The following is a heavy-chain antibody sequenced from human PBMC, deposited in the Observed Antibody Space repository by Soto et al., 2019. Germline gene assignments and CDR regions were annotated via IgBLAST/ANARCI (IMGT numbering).Heavy chain of an antibody. CDR1: GFTFSMFA. V-gene: IGHV3-23*01. J-gene: IGHJ6*03. Sequence: EVQLLESGGGLVQPGGSLRLSCAASGFTFSMFAMTWVRQAPGKGLEWVSAISGSGERTYYADSVKGRFTISRDNSKNTLSLQMINLRAEDTAVYFCAKEGAWRLNYYYYYMDVWGKGTTVTVPS. CDR3: AKEGAWRLNYYYYYMDV. D-gene: IGHD3-3*01. CDR2: ISGSGERT.